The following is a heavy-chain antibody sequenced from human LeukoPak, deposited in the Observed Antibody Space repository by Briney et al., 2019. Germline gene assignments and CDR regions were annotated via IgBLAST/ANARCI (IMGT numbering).Heavy chain of an antibody. Sequence: GRSLRLSCAASGFTFDDYAMHWVRQAPGKGLEWVSGIIWNSGSIDYADSVKGRFTISRDNAKNSLYLQMNSLRAEDTALYYCAKDYKHGIAVAGTGFDPWGQGILVTVSS. J-gene: IGHJ5*02. CDR3: AKDYKHGIAVAGTGFDP. CDR1: GFTFDDYA. CDR2: IIWNSGSI. V-gene: IGHV3-9*01. D-gene: IGHD6-19*01.